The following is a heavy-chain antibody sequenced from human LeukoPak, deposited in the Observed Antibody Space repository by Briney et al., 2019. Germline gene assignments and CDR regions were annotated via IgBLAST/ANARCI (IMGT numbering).Heavy chain of an antibody. D-gene: IGHD4-17*01. CDR1: GGSISSSSYY. V-gene: IGHV4-39*01. CDR3: STDYGDRDSFDI. CDR2: IYYSGST. J-gene: IGHJ3*02. Sequence: SETLSLTCTVSGGSISSSSYYWGWIRQPPGKGLEWIGSIYYSGSTYYNPSLKSRVTISVDTSKNQFSLKLSSVTAADTAVYYCSTDYGDRDSFDIWSQGTMVPVSS.